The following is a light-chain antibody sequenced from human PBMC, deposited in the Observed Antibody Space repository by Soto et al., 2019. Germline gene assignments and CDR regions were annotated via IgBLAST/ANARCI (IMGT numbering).Light chain of an antibody. Sequence: DIQLTQSPSFMSASVGDRVTITCRASQGSSSYLAWYQQKPGKAPKLLIYAASTLQSGVPSSFSGSGSGTEFTLTISSLQPEDLATYYCQQLNSYPIFNFGPRTKVVIK. CDR2: AAS. CDR1: QGSSSY. CDR3: QQLNSYPIFN. V-gene: IGKV1-9*01. J-gene: IGKJ3*01.